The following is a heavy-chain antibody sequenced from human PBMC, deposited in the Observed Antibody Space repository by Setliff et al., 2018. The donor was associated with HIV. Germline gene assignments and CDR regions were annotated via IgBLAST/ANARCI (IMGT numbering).Heavy chain of an antibody. Sequence: SETLSLTCIVSGGSISTYYWSWIRQPAGEGLEWIGRIYPSGSTNYNPSLRSRVTISVDTSKNQFSLKLTSVTAADTAVYYCATADYIYGRNVFDYWGQGSLVTVSS. CDR3: ATADYIYGRNVFDY. D-gene: IGHD5-18*01. V-gene: IGHV4-4*07. CDR1: GGSISTYY. CDR2: IYPSGST. J-gene: IGHJ4*02.